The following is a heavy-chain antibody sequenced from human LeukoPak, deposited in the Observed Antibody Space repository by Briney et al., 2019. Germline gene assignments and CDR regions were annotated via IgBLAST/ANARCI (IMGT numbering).Heavy chain of an antibody. J-gene: IGHJ3*02. Sequence: HPGGSLKLSCAASGFTFSGSAMHWVRQASGKGLEWVGRIRSKANSYATAYAASVKGRFTISRDDSKNTAYLQMNSLKTEDTAVYYCTRQYYDFWSGDPHAFDIWGQGTMVTVSS. CDR1: GFTFSGSA. D-gene: IGHD3-3*01. CDR3: TRQYYDFWSGDPHAFDI. V-gene: IGHV3-73*01. CDR2: IRSKANSYAT.